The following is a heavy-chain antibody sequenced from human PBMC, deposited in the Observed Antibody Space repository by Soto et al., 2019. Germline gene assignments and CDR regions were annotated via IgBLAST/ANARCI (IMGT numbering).Heavy chain of an antibody. CDR1: GDSITSNNHY. CDR3: ARVPGP. J-gene: IGHJ5*02. D-gene: IGHD7-27*01. CDR2: IYHSGST. V-gene: IGHV4-30-2*01. Sequence: SETLSLTCTVSGDSITSNNHYWVWIRQPPGKGLEWIGYIYHSGSTYYNPSLKSRVTISVDRSKNQFSLKLSSVTAADTAVYYCARVPGPWGQGTLVTVSS.